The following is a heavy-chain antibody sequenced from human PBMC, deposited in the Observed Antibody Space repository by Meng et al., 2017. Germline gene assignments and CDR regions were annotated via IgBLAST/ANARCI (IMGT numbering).Heavy chain of an antibody. D-gene: IGHD2-2*01. CDR2: IDTKTGNP. CDR1: GYTLTSYA. Sequence: QVHLVPSGSELRKPGASVKVSCKASGYTLTSYAINWLRQAPGQGLQWMGWIDTKTGNPTYVPGFTGRLVFSLDTSVSTAYLQISGLKADDTAVYYCTRDGYSDCSRTSCFDSWGQGTLVTVSS. V-gene: IGHV7-4-1*02. CDR3: TRDGYSDCSRTSCFDS. J-gene: IGHJ4*02.